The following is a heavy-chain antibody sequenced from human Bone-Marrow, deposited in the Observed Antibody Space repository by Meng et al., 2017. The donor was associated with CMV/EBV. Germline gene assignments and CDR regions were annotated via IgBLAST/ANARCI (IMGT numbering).Heavy chain of an antibody. V-gene: IGHV3-23*01. D-gene: IGHD2-15*01. CDR3: AKMMGYCSGGRCASQPFDS. CDR1: GFTFSSYS. J-gene: IGHJ4*02. Sequence: GESLKISCAASGFTFSSYSMNWVRQAPGKGLEWVSVLYDSGRYTDYADSVKGRFTTFRANSKNTLYLQMNSLRAEDTAIYYCAKMMGYCSGGRCASQPFDSCGQGTLVTVSS. CDR2: LYDSGRYT.